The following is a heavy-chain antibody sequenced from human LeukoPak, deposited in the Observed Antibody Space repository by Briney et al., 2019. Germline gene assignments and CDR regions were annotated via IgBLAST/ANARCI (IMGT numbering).Heavy chain of an antibody. V-gene: IGHV4-34*01. J-gene: IGHJ3*02. Sequence: SETLSLTCAVYGGSLSGYYWSWIRQPPGKGLEWIGEINHSGSTNYNPSLKSRVTISVDTSKNQFSLKLSSVTAADTAVYYCARVCSSTSCYSHAFDIWGQGTMVTVSS. D-gene: IGHD2-2*01. CDR2: INHSGST. CDR3: ARVCSSTSCYSHAFDI. CDR1: GGSLSGYY.